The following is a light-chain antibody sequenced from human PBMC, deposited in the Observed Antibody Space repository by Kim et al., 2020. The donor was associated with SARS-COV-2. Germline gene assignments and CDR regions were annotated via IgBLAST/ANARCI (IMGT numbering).Light chain of an antibody. Sequence: PAPLSCRSSQSLVYSDVNTYLTWFHQRPGQSPRRLVYKVSSRDSGVPDRFSGSGSGTDFTLKISRVESEDVGIYYCMQGTHWPPTFGQGTKVDIK. CDR2: KVS. J-gene: IGKJ1*01. V-gene: IGKV2-30*01. CDR1: QSLVYSDVNTY. CDR3: MQGTHWPPT.